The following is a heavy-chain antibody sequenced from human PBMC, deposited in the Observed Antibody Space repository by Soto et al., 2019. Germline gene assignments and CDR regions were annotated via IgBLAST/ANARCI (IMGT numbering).Heavy chain of an antibody. V-gene: IGHV4-39*01. CDR1: NDSIRSGTYY. D-gene: IGHD5-18*01. CDR3: ARHCRVDTAMAIDY. CDR2: LSYLGTT. J-gene: IGHJ4*02. Sequence: SETLSLTCTVSNDSIRSGTYYWAWIRQPPGRGLEWMGSLSYLGTTDYNPSLKSRVTISKDASKNQFSLKLSSVTAADTAVYYCARHCRVDTAMAIDYWGQGTLVTVSS.